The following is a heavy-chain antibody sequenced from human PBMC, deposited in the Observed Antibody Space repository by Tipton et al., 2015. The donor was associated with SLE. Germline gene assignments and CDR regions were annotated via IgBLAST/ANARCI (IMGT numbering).Heavy chain of an antibody. Sequence: TLSLTCTVSGGSISSSSYYWGWIRQPPGKGLEWIGSMYYSGTTYHNPSLKSRVTVSLDTSENQFSLRLSSVTAADTAVYYCAVSLGAAAGWGWFDPWGQGTLVAVSS. V-gene: IGHV4-39*07. J-gene: IGHJ5*02. CDR3: AVSLGAAAGWGWFDP. CDR1: GGSISSSSYY. D-gene: IGHD6-13*01. CDR2: MYYSGTT.